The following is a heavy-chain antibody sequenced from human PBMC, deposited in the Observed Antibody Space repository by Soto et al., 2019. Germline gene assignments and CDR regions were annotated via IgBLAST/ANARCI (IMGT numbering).Heavy chain of an antibody. D-gene: IGHD3-10*01. V-gene: IGHV3-21*01. Sequence: PGGSLRLSCAASGFIFSDYTMNWVRQAPGKGLEWVSSISVSSNYIYYADSVKGRFTISRDNAKNSLYLQMNSLRGDETAISYCARDRGVRGVLPAYTYGMDVWGQGTTVTVSS. CDR3: ARDRGVRGVLPAYTYGMDV. J-gene: IGHJ6*02. CDR2: ISVSSNYI. CDR1: GFIFSDYT.